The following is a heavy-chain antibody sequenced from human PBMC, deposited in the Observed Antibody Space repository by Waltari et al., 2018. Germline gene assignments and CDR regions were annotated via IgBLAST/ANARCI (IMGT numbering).Heavy chain of an antibody. CDR3: AVGGYEYKFDY. J-gene: IGHJ4*02. CDR2: IYYSGGT. D-gene: IGHD5-12*01. Sequence: QVQLQESGPGLVKPSQTLSLTCTVSGGSISSGGYYWSWIRQHPGKGLEWIGYIYYSGGTYYNPSLKSRVTISGDTSKNQFSLKRSSVTAADTAVYYCAVGGYEYKFDYWGQGTLVTVSS. CDR1: GGSISSGGYY. V-gene: IGHV4-31*03.